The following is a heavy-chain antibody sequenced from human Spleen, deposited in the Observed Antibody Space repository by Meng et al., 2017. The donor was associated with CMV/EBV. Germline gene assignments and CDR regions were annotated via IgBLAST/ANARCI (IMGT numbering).Heavy chain of an antibody. D-gene: IGHD3-10*01. CDR3: ATSPGYPREFGY. J-gene: IGHJ4*02. Sequence: SETLSLTCSVSGGSVSSGSFHWSWVRQPPGKGLESIGFIHYSGSTNYNPSLTSRVTISLDTSKNQFSLKLSSVTAADTAVYYCATSPGYPREFGYWGQGTLVTVSS. CDR2: IHYSGST. V-gene: IGHV4-61*01. CDR1: GGSVSSGSFH.